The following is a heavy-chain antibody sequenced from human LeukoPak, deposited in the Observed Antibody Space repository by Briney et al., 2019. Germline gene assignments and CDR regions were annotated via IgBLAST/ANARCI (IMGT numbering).Heavy chain of an antibody. CDR1: GCTFSSYA. J-gene: IGHJ4*02. CDR3: ARHGYSSNFFDY. Sequence: SVKVSCKASGCTFSSYAISWVRQAPGQGLEWMGGIIPIFGTANYAQKFQGRVTITADESTSTAYMELSSLRSEDTAVYHCARHGYSSNFFDYWGQGTLVTVSS. V-gene: IGHV1-69*13. D-gene: IGHD6-13*01. CDR2: IIPIFGTA.